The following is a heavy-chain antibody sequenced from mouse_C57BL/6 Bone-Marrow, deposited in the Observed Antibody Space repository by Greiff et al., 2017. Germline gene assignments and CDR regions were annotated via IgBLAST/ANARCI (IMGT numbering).Heavy chain of an antibody. J-gene: IGHJ3*01. CDR3: ARDDGYYPPWFAY. Sequence: EVKLQESGPGLVKPSQSLSLTCSVTGYSITSGYYWNWIRQFPGNKLEWMGYISYDGSNNYNPSLKNRISITRDTSKNQFFLKLNSVTTEDTATYYCARDDGYYPPWFAYWGQGTLVTVSA. V-gene: IGHV3-6*01. CDR2: ISYDGSN. D-gene: IGHD2-3*01. CDR1: GYSITSGYY.